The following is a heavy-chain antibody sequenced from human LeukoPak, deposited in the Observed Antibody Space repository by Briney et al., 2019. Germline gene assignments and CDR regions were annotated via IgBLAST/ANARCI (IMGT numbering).Heavy chain of an antibody. J-gene: IGHJ5*02. CDR1: GGTFSSYA. D-gene: IGHD3-3*01. CDR3: ARENGGYDFWSGYGSRFNP. CDR2: IIPIFGTA. V-gene: IGHV1-69*05. Sequence: SVKVSCKASGGTFSSYAISWVRQAPGQGLEWMGRIIPIFGTANYAQKFQGRVTITTDESTSTAYMELSSLRSEDTAVYYCARENGGYDFWSGYGSRFNPWGQGTLVTVSS.